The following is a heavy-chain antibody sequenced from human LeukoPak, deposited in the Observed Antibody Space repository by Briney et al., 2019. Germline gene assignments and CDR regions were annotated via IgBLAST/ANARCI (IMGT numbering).Heavy chain of an antibody. Sequence: ASVKVSCKASGYTFTSYDINWVRQATGQELEWMGWMNPNSGNTGHAQKFQGRITMTRNTSISTAYMELSSLRSEDTAVYYCARGTAYSSSRSYYYGMDVWGQGTTVTVSS. CDR3: ARGTAYSSSRSYYYGMDV. J-gene: IGHJ6*02. CDR1: GYTFTSYD. V-gene: IGHV1-8*01. CDR2: MNPNSGNT. D-gene: IGHD6-13*01.